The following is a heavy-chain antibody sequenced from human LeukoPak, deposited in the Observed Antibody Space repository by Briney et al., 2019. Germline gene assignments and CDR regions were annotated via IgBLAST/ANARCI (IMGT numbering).Heavy chain of an antibody. Sequence: SETLSLTCTVSGGSISSYYWSWIRQPPGKGLEWIGYIYYSGSTNYNPSLKSRVTISVDTSKNQFSLKLSSVTAADTAVYYCVRPLSGDYAWLDVWGQGATVTVSS. V-gene: IGHV4-59*01. J-gene: IGHJ6*02. D-gene: IGHD4-17*01. CDR2: IYYSGST. CDR3: VRPLSGDYAWLDV. CDR1: GGSISSYY.